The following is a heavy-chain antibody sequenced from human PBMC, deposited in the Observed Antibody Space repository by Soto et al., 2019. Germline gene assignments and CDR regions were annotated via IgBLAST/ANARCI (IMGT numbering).Heavy chain of an antibody. J-gene: IGHJ4*02. V-gene: IGHV3-23*01. D-gene: IGHD2-2*01. Sequence: PGGSLRLSCAASGFTFSSYAMSWVRQAPGKGLEWVSTISDSGSTYYADSVKGRFTISRDNSKNTLYLQMNSLRAEDTAVYYCAKTPVPRYCSSTSCYDLAAAGTGDYWGQGTLVTVSS. CDR1: GFTFSSYA. CDR2: ISDSGST. CDR3: AKTPVPRYCSSTSCYDLAAAGTGDY.